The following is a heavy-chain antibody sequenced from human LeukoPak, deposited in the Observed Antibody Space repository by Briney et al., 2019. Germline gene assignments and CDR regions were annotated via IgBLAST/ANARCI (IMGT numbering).Heavy chain of an antibody. D-gene: IGHD6-13*01. CDR1: GGSFSSYY. CDR2: IYYSGST. Sequence: SETLSLTCTVSGGSFSSYYWSWIRQPPGKGLEWIGYIYYSGSTNYNPSLKSRVTISVDTSKNQFSLKLSSVTAADTAVYYCAREGIAAAGYASDDAFDIWGQGTMVTVSS. V-gene: IGHV4-59*01. CDR3: AREGIAAAGYASDDAFDI. J-gene: IGHJ3*02.